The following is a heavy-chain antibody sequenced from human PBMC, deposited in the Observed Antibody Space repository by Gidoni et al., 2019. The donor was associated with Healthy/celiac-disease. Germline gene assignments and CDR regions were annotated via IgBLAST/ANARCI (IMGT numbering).Heavy chain of an antibody. V-gene: IGHV3-21*01. J-gene: IGHJ4*02. CDR2: ISSSSSYI. CDR1: GFTFSSYS. Sequence: EVQLVESGGGLVKPGGSLRLSCAASGFTFSSYSMNWVRQAPGKGLEWVSSISSSSSYIYYADSVKGRFTISRDNAKNSLYLQMNSLRAEDTAVYYCARLRKTYYYDSSGYYPDYWGQGTLVTVSS. CDR3: ARLRKTYYYDSSGYYPDY. D-gene: IGHD3-22*01.